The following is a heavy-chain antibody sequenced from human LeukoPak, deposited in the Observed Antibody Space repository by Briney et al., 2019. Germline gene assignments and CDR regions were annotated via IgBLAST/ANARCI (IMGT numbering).Heavy chain of an antibody. CDR1: GGSLSSYY. CDR3: ARRAFGVGNNWFDP. Sequence: SETLSLTCTVSGGSLSSYYWNWIRQPAGKGLEWIGRIYTSGSTNYNPSLKSRVTMSVDTSKNQFSLKLSSVTAADTAVYYCARRAFGVGNNWFDPWGREPWSPSPQ. CDR2: IYTSGST. V-gene: IGHV4-4*07. J-gene: IGHJ5*02. D-gene: IGHD3-3*01.